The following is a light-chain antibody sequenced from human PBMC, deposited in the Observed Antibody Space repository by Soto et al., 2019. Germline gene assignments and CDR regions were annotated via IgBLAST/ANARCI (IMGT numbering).Light chain of an antibody. CDR3: QQYGSSPQT. CDR1: QSVSSNY. J-gene: IGKJ4*01. CDR2: GAS. V-gene: IGKV3-20*01. Sequence: IVLTQSPGPLSLSPGERATLSCRASQSVSSNYLAWYQQKPGQAPRLLIYGASSRATGIPDRFSGSGSGTDFTLTISRLEPEDFAVYYCQQYGSSPQTFGGGTKVEI.